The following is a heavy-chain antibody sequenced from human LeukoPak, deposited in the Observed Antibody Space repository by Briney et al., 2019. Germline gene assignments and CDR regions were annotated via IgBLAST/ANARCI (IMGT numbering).Heavy chain of an antibody. J-gene: IGHJ1*01. Sequence: ASVKVSCKASGYTFTGYYMHWVRQAPGQGLEWMGWINPNSGGTNYAQKFQGRVTMTRDTSISTAYMELSRLRSDDTAVYYCARVLGYYYDSSGYYSLSFGYWGQGTLVMVSS. CDR1: GYTFTGYY. D-gene: IGHD3-22*01. CDR2: INPNSGGT. CDR3: ARVLGYYYDSSGYYSLSFGY. V-gene: IGHV1-2*02.